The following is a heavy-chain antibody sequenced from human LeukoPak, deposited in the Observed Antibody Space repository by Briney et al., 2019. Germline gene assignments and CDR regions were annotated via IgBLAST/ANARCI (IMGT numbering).Heavy chain of an antibody. CDR1: GGSISTFY. Sequence: SETLSLTCTVSGGSISTFYWNWIRQPAAKGLELIGRIHTSGSTKYNPSLKSRVTISVDKSNNQFSLKLNSVTVADTAMYYCARALPNTDNYNWAFDIWGQGTMVTVSS. CDR2: IHTSGST. CDR3: ARALPNTDNYNWAFDI. V-gene: IGHV4-4*07. J-gene: IGHJ3*02. D-gene: IGHD5-24*01.